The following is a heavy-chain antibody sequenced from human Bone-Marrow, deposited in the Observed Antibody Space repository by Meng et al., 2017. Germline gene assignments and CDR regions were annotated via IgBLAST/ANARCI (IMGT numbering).Heavy chain of an antibody. J-gene: IGHJ3*02. CDR3: ARGGLAVAGIDAFDI. V-gene: IGHV3-13*01. Sequence: GESLKISCAACGFTFSSYDMHWVRQATGKGLEWVSAIGLRGDTHYSDSVKGRFTISREDAKNSFYLQMNGLRVGDTAVYYCARGGLAVAGIDAFDIWGQGTMVTVSS. CDR1: GFTFSSYD. D-gene: IGHD6-19*01. CDR2: IGLRGDT.